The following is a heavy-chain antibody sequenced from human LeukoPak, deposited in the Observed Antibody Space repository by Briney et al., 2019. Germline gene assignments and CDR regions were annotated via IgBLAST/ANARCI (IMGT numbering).Heavy chain of an antibody. Sequence: ASVKVSCKASGYTFTSYYMHWVRQAPGQGLEWMGIINPSGGSTSYAQKFQGRVTMTRDTSTSTVYMELSSLRSEGTAVYYCARDLPLYYDSSVYAFDIWGQGTMVTVSS. V-gene: IGHV1-46*01. CDR2: INPSGGST. CDR3: ARDLPLYYDSSVYAFDI. J-gene: IGHJ3*02. CDR1: GYTFTSYY. D-gene: IGHD3-22*01.